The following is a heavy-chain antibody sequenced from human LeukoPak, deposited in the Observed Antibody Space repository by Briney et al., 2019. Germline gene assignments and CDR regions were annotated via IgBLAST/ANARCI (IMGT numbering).Heavy chain of an antibody. J-gene: IGHJ4*02. CDR2: ISYDGSNE. CDR1: GFTFSTYG. V-gene: IGHV3-30*03. Sequence: GGSLRLSCAASGFTFSTYGMHWVRQAPGKGLEWVAVISYDGSNEYYADSVKGRFTISRDNAKNSLYLQMNSLRDEDTAVYYCARSPTVATPGPFDYWGQGNLVYVSS. D-gene: IGHD4-23*01. CDR3: ARSPTVATPGPFDY.